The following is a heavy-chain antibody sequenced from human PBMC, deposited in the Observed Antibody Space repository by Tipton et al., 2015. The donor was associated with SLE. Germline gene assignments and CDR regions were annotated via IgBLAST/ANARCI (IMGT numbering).Heavy chain of an antibody. CDR2: IFYTGST. D-gene: IGHD2-21*01. V-gene: IGHV4-34*12. CDR1: GGSFSGYY. CDR3: ARESWRGAQIGLDV. J-gene: IGHJ6*04. Sequence: LRLSCAVYGGSFSGYYWSWIRQPPGRGLEWIGTIFYTGSTYYKSSLKSRVTISVDTSKNQFSLHLSSVTAADTAVYYCARESWRGAQIGLDVWGKGTTVTVSS.